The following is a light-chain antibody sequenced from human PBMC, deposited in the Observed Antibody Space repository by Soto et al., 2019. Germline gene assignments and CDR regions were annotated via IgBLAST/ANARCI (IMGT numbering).Light chain of an antibody. V-gene: IGLV2-11*01. CDR2: DVS. CDR1: SSDVGGYGY. J-gene: IGLJ2*01. CDR3: CSYAGRYIVI. Sequence: QSALTQPRSLSGSPGQSVTISCTGTSSDVGGYGYVSWYQQHPGKVPKLMIFDVSKRPSGVPDRFSGSKSGNTASLTISGLQAEDEADYCCCSYAGRYIVIFGGGTKLTVL.